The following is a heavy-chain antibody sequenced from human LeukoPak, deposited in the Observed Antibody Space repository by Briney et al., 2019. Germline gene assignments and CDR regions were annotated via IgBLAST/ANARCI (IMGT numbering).Heavy chain of an antibody. Sequence: GGSLRLPCAASGFTFSSYAMSWVRQAPGKGLEWVSGITGSGGSTYYADSVKGRFTISRDNSKNTLYLQMNSLRAEDTAVYYCAKDLESYGDYGDYWGQGTLVTVSS. CDR1: GFTFSSYA. CDR3: AKDLESYGDYGDY. D-gene: IGHD4-17*01. V-gene: IGHV3-23*01. CDR2: ITGSGGST. J-gene: IGHJ4*02.